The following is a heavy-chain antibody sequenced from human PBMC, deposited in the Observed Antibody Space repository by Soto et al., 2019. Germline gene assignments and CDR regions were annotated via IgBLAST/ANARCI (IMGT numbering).Heavy chain of an antibody. CDR2: IIPIFGTA. CDR3: VIMGTTMYYYGMDV. Sequence: SVKVSCKASGGTFSSYAISWVRQAPGQGLEWMGGIIPIFGTANYAQKFQGRVTITADESTSTAYMELSSLRSEDTAVYYCVIMGTTMYYYGMDVWGQGTTVTVSS. D-gene: IGHD1-7*01. J-gene: IGHJ6*02. CDR1: GGTFSSYA. V-gene: IGHV1-69*13.